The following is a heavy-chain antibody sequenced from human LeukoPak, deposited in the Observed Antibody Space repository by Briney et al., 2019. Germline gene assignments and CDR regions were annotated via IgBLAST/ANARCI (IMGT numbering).Heavy chain of an antibody. CDR2: ISSSSSYI. CDR3: ARTVGATRRDY. J-gene: IGHJ4*02. CDR1: GFTFSSYS. D-gene: IGHD1-26*01. Sequence: PGGSLRLSCAASGFTFSSYSMNWVRQAPGKGLEWVSSISSSSSYIYYAASVKGRFTISRDNAKNSLYLQMNSLRAEDTAVYYCARTVGATRRDYWGQGTLVTVSS. V-gene: IGHV3-21*01.